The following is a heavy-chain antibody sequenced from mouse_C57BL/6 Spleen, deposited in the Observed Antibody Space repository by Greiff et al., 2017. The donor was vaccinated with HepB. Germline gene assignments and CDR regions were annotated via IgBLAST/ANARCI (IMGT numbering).Heavy chain of an antibody. V-gene: IGHV1-50*01. CDR3: ARLDYYGPYFDY. CDR2: IDPSDSYT. D-gene: IGHD1-2*01. J-gene: IGHJ2*01. Sequence: QVQLQQPGAELVKPGASVKLSCKASGYTFTSYWMQWVKQRPGQGLEWIGEIDPSDSYTNYNQKFKGKATLTVDTSSSTAYMQLSSLTSEDSAVYYCARLDYYGPYFDYWGQGTTRTVSS. CDR1: GYTFTSYW.